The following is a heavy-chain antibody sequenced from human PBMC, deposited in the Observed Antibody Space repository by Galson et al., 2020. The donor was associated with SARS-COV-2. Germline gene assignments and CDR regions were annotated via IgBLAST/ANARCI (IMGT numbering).Heavy chain of an antibody. CDR1: GFTFSTYS. CDR2: ISSGSSYI. V-gene: IGHV3-21*01. Sequence: GESLKISCAASGFTFSTYSVSWVRQAPGKGLEWVSSISSGSSYIYYADSVKGRFTISRDNAQNSLYLQMNSLRAEDTAAYYCARDTGTGFWSGYYSYMDVWGKGTAVTVSS. D-gene: IGHD3-3*01. CDR3: ARDTGTGFWSGYYSYMDV. J-gene: IGHJ6*03.